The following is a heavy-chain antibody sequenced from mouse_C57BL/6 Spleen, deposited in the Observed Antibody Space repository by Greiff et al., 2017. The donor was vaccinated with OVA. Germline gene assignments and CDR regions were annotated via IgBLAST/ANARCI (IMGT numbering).Heavy chain of an antibody. D-gene: IGHD2-4*01. CDR3: ARHSYYDYDVYYFDY. V-gene: IGHV5-9*01. Sequence: EVHLVESGGGLVKPGGSLKLSCAASGFTFSSYTMSWVRQTPEKRLEWVATISGGGGNTYYPDSVKGRFTISRDNAKNTLYLQMSSLRSEDTALYYCARHSYYDYDVYYFDYWGQGTTLTVSS. CDR2: ISGGGGNT. J-gene: IGHJ2*01. CDR1: GFTFSSYT.